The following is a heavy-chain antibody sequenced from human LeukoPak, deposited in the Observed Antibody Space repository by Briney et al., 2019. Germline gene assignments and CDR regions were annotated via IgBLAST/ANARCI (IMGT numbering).Heavy chain of an antibody. D-gene: IGHD3-22*01. Sequence: GGSLRLSCEASGFTFKSHAMTWVRQAPGKGLEWVSGISGSGDRTYDADSAKGRFTISRDDSKNTLYLQMNSLRAEDTAVYYCARDTDTSGHYGCFDPWGQGTLVTVSS. CDR1: GFTFKSHA. J-gene: IGHJ5*02. V-gene: IGHV3-23*01. CDR2: ISGSGDRT. CDR3: ARDTDTSGHYGCFDP.